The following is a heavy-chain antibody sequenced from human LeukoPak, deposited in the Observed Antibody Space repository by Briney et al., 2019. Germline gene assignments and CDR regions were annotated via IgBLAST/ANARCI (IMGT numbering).Heavy chain of an antibody. J-gene: IGHJ4*02. V-gene: IGHV3-23*01. CDR1: GFTFSSYV. Sequence: PGGSLRLSGAASGFTFSSYVMSWVRQAPGKGLEWVSNIGGSVGSMFYAASVKGRFAISRDNSKKTLFLQMNNLRVEDTAVYYCAKRGNSWDLFDYWGQGTLVTVSS. CDR2: IGGSVGSM. CDR3: AKRGNSWDLFDY. D-gene: IGHD6-13*01.